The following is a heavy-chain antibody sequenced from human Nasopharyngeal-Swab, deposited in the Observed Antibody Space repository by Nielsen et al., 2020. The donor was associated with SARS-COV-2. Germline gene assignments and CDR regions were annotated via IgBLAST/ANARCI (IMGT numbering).Heavy chain of an antibody. CDR2: ISWNSVSI. J-gene: IGHJ4*02. D-gene: IGHD6-13*01. Sequence: SLKISCAASGFTFSSYNMHWVRQAPGKGLEWVSGISWNSVSIGYADSVKGRFTISRDNAKNSLYLQMNSLRSEDTALYYCAKGIAAAGSRCLDYWGQGTLVTVSS. CDR3: AKGIAAAGSRCLDY. V-gene: IGHV3-9*01. CDR1: GFTFSSYN.